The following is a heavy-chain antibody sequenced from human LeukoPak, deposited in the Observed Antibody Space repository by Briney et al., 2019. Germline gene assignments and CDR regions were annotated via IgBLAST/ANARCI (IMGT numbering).Heavy chain of an antibody. V-gene: IGHV5-51*01. CDR2: IYPGDSDT. CDR3: ARTVLAVDTAMAIDY. J-gene: IGHJ4*02. D-gene: IGHD5-18*01. CDR1: GYSFTSYW. Sequence: GASLQISCKGSGYSFTSYWIGWVRQMPGKGLEWMGIIYPGDSDTRYSPSFQGQVTISADKSISTAYLQWSSLKASDTAMYCCARTVLAVDTAMAIDYWGQGTLVTVSS.